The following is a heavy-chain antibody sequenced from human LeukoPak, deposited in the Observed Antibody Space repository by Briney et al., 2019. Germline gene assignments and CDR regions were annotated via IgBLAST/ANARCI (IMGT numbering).Heavy chain of an antibody. Sequence: GGSLRLSCAASGFTFSSYSMNWVRQAPGKGLEWVSYISSSSSTIYYADSVKGRFTISRDNAKNSLYLQMNSLRAEDTAVYYCATPKIAVAGPFYGMDVWGQGTTVTVSS. J-gene: IGHJ6*02. CDR2: ISSSSSTI. CDR1: GFTFSSYS. D-gene: IGHD6-19*01. V-gene: IGHV3-48*04. CDR3: ATPKIAVAGPFYGMDV.